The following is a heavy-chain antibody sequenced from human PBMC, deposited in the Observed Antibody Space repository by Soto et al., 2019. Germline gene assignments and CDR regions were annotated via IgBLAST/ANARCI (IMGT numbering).Heavy chain of an antibody. CDR1: GRSIRRGGYY. Sequence: TLSLTCTVSGRSIRRGGYYSSWIRQHPATRLQWIGYIYYSGSTYYNPSLKSRVTISVDTSKNQFALKLSSVTAADSAVYYCARERAYYDILTGYYPGYYFDYWGQGTLVTVSS. J-gene: IGHJ4*02. V-gene: IGHV4-31*03. CDR2: IYYSGST. D-gene: IGHD3-9*01. CDR3: ARERAYYDILTGYYPGYYFDY.